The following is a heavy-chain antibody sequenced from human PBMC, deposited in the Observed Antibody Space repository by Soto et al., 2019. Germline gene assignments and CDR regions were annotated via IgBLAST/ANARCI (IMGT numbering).Heavy chain of an antibody. CDR1: GFTVSSNY. J-gene: IGHJ4*02. Sequence: EVQLVESGGGLVQPGGSLRLSCAASGFTVSSNYMSWVRQAPGNGLEWVSVIYSGGSTYYADSVKGRFTISRDNSKNTLYLQMNSLRAEDTAVYYCARDRPGRSSGWYSPPPTHFDYWGQGTLVTVSS. CDR2: IYSGGST. D-gene: IGHD6-19*01. V-gene: IGHV3-66*01. CDR3: ARDRPGRSSGWYSPPPTHFDY.